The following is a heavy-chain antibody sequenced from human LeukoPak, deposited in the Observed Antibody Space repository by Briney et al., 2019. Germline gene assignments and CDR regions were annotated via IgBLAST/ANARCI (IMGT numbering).Heavy chain of an antibody. CDR3: ARQSRDGSKTRGYYFDY. Sequence: GESLKISCQVSGYIFTNYWIGWLRKMPGKGLKSMGIIYPGDSDTAYSPSFQGQVTISVDKSMSTVYLHWSSLTASDTAMYYCARQSRDGSKTRGYYFDYWGQGTLVSVSS. D-gene: IGHD3-10*01. V-gene: IGHV5-51*01. CDR2: IYPGDSDT. CDR1: GYIFTNYW. J-gene: IGHJ4*02.